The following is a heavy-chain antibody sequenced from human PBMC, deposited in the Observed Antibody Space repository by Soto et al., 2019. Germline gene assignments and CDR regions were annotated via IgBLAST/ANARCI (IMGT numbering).Heavy chain of an antibody. CDR3: ERNGDSSDYRGWFDP. D-gene: IGHD3-22*01. CDR2: IYSGGTT. Sequence: EVQLVESGGGLVQPGGSLRLSCAASGFTVSSNYMSWVRQAPGKGLEWGAVIYSGGTTYYADSVKGRFTIARDNSKNTLYLQMNSLRAEDTAVYYCERNGDSSDYRGWFDPWGQGTLVTVSS. CDR1: GFTVSSNY. V-gene: IGHV3-66*01. J-gene: IGHJ5*02.